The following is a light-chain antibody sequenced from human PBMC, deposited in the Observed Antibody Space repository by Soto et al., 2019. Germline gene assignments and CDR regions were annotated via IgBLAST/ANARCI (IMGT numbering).Light chain of an antibody. Sequence: EMVLTHSPRPLFLYPGERATLSCRASQSLSINSLAWYQQKPGQSPRLLVYGASTGDTGIPDRFRGSGSGTDFALTISSLEPEDFAMYYCQHYDGSPLTLGPGTKVDSK. CDR3: QHYDGSPLT. V-gene: IGKV3-20*01. CDR1: QSLSINS. CDR2: GAS. J-gene: IGKJ3*01.